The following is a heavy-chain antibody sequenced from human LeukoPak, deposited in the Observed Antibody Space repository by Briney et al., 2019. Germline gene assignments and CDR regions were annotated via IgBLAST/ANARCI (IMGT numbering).Heavy chain of an antibody. CDR2: INPSGGST. CDR3: ARALYYDSSGYYSSSYYYFQH. V-gene: IGHV1-46*01. D-gene: IGHD3-22*01. CDR1: GYTFTSYY. J-gene: IGHJ1*01. Sequence: ASVKVSCKASGYTFTSYYMHWVRQAPGQGLEWMGIINPSGGSTSYAQKFQGRVTMTRDTSTSTVYMELSRLRSDDTAEYYCARALYYDSSGYYSSSYYYFQHWGQGTLVTVSS.